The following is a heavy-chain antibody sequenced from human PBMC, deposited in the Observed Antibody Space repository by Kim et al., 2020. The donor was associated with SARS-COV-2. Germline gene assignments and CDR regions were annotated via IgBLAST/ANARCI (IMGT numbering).Heavy chain of an antibody. D-gene: IGHD4-17*01. CDR1: GFTFSSYG. Sequence: GGSLRLSCAASGFTFSSYGMHWVRQAPGKGLEWVAVIWYDGSNKYYADSVKGRFTISRDNSKNTLYLQMNSLRAEDTAVYYCARDGTRTHYGGNLGLDYWGQGTLVTVSS. CDR3: ARDGTRTHYGGNLGLDY. V-gene: IGHV3-33*01. CDR2: IWYDGSNK. J-gene: IGHJ4*02.